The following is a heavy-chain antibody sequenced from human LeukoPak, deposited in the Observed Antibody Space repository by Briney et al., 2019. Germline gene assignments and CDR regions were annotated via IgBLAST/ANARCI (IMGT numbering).Heavy chain of an antibody. V-gene: IGHV3-33*06. J-gene: IGHJ4*02. D-gene: IGHD6-19*01. Sequence: GGSLRLSCAASGFTFSSYGMHWVRQAPGKGLEWVAVIWYDGSNKYYADSVKGRFTISRDNSKNTLYLQMNSLRAEDTAVYYCAKLFGSGWFDYWGQGTLVTVSS. CDR1: GFTFSSYG. CDR2: IWYDGSNK. CDR3: AKLFGSGWFDY.